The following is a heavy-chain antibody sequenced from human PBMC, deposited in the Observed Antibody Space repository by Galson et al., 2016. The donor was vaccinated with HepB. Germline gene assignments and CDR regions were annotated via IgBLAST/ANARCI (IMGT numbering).Heavy chain of an antibody. CDR2: IKQDGTDK. V-gene: IGHV3-7*01. Sequence: SLRLSCAASGFTFSDYWLSWVRQAPGKGLEWVANIKQDGTDKSYVDSVKGRFTISRDNAKNSLFLQMISLRAEDTAVYYCAREGAGGMDVWGQGTTVTVSS. CDR3: AREGAGGMDV. D-gene: IGHD3-10*01. J-gene: IGHJ6*02. CDR1: GFTFSDYW.